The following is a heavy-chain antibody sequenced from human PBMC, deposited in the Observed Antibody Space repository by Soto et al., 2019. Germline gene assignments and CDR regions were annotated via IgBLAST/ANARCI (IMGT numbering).Heavy chain of an antibody. V-gene: IGHV3-23*01. J-gene: IGHJ4*02. CDR1: GFPFINYA. Sequence: ELQLLESGGGLVQPGGSLRLSCTASGFPFINYAMTWVRQAPGKGLEWVSTLSSDGDTYYADSVKGRFTVSRDNSKSTLYLQMNSLRRDDTAVYFCAKDRGSLSIFGAVHLDFWGRGTLVTVPS. D-gene: IGHD3-3*01. CDR2: LSSDGDT. CDR3: AKDRGSLSIFGAVHLDF.